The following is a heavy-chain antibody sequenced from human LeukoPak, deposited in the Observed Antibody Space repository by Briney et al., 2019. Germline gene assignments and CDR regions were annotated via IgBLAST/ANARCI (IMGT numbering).Heavy chain of an antibody. J-gene: IGHJ4*02. CDR3: ARELVPFTAGYPYDQ. CDR1: GFTFSSYW. D-gene: IGHD2-8*02. CDR2: IKQDGSEK. V-gene: IGHV3-7*01. Sequence: PGGSLRLSCATSGFTFSSYWMTWVRQAPGKGLECVANIKQDGSEKYYVDSVKGRFTVSRDNAKNSLYLQMNNLRAEDTAVYYCARELVPFTAGYPYDQWGQGTLVTVSS.